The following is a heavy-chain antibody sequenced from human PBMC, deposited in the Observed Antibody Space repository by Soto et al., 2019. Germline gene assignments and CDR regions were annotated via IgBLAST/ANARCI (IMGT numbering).Heavy chain of an antibody. J-gene: IGHJ6*02. CDR3: TSVSPLTDAYYYYCMDV. CDR2: IRSKPNSYAT. D-gene: IGHD3-16*02. V-gene: IGHV3-73*02. CDR1: GFTFSGSA. Sequence: EVQLVESGGGLVQPGGSLKLSCAASGFTFSGSAMHWVRQASGKGLEWVGRIRSKPNSYATAYAASVKGRFTISRDDSKNTAYLHMNSLKTEDTAVYYCTSVSPLTDAYYYYCMDVWGQGTTVTVSS.